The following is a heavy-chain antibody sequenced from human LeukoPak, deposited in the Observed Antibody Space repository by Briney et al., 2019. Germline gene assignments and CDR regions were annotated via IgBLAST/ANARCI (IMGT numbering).Heavy chain of an antibody. V-gene: IGHV1-2*02. CDR1: GYTFIGHY. D-gene: IGHD3-9*01. CDR2: INPNSGGT. Sequence: ASVKVSCKASGYTFIGHYMHWVRQAPGQGLEWMGWINPNSGGTNYAQKFQGRVTMTRDTSISTAYMELSRLRSDDTAVYYCARGIYDILTDFDYWGQGTLVTVSS. J-gene: IGHJ4*02. CDR3: ARGIYDILTDFDY.